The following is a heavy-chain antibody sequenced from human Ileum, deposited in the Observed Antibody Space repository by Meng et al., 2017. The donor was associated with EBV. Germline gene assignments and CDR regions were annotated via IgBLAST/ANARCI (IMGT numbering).Heavy chain of an antibody. Sequence: QVHLQESGPGLVKPSRPLSFNCTVSGDTLFNGGHYWTWRRQPPGKGLEWIGYIFYTGSTYYNPSLKSRVTISLYLSKNQFSMNLTSVTAADTAVYYCARESNDDYGWVDPWGNGTLVTVSS. D-gene: IGHD4-17*01. CDR1: GDTLFNGGHY. CDR2: IFYTGST. V-gene: IGHV4-30-4*01. J-gene: IGHJ5*02. CDR3: ARESNDDYGWVDP.